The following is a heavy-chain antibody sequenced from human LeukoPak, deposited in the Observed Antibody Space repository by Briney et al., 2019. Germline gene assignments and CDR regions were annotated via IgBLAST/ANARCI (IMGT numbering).Heavy chain of an antibody. CDR3: ARARMDV. CDR2: INHSGTT. Sequence: SSETLSLTCAVYGGSFSEYYWSWIRQPPGKGLEWIGDINHSGTTNYNPSLKSRVTISKETSKKQFSLKLSSVTAADTAVYYGARARMDVWGQGITVTVSS. J-gene: IGHJ6*02. V-gene: IGHV4-34*01. CDR1: GGSFSEYY.